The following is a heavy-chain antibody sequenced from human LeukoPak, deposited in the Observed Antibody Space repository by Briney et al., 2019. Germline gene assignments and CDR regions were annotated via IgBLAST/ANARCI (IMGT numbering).Heavy chain of an antibody. Sequence: SESLSLTRTLSVGSISSHYWRGIPEPPRGGGEWIEYIYYSGSTNYNPSRERRVTISVDTTKNQFSLKLSSVTAADTGVYYCAREVSDYYDSGRWGQGTLVTVSS. CDR2: IYYSGST. CDR1: VGSISSHY. CDR3: AREVSDYYDSGR. V-gene: IGHV4-59*11. J-gene: IGHJ4*02. D-gene: IGHD3-10*01.